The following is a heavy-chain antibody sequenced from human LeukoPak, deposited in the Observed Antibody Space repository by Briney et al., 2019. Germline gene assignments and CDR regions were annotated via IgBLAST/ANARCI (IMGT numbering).Heavy chain of an antibody. CDR1: GFTFSDYY. Sequence: KPGGSLRLSCAASGFTFSDYYMSWIRQAPGKGLEWVSYISSDSTYTNYADSVKGRSTISRDNAKNSLYLQMNNLEAEDTAVYYCGRFTRSGDSVYWGQGTLVTVSS. D-gene: IGHD7-27*01. CDR2: ISSDSTYT. CDR3: GRFTRSGDSVY. J-gene: IGHJ4*02. V-gene: IGHV3-11*03.